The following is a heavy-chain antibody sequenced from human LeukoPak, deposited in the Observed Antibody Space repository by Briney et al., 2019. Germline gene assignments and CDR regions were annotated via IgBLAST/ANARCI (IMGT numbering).Heavy chain of an antibody. CDR1: GGFISSYS. CDR3: ARKGYSSNNWFDP. D-gene: IGHD6-13*01. CDR2: IYYSGST. J-gene: IGHJ5*02. V-gene: IGHV4-59*08. Sequence: SETLSLTCSVSGGFISSYSWNWIRQSPGKGLEWIGYIYYSGSTNYNPSLKSRVTISVDTSKNQFSLKLSSVTAADTAVYYCARKGYSSNNWFDPWGQGTLVTVSS.